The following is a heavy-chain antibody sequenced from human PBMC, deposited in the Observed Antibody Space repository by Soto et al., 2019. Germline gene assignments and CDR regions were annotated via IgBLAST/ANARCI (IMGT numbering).Heavy chain of an antibody. CDR3: ARGSRGYSYGPKFGCFDP. CDR2: INHSGST. J-gene: IGHJ5*02. CDR1: GGSFSGYY. V-gene: IGHV4-34*01. D-gene: IGHD5-18*01. Sequence: SETLSLTCAVYGGSFSGYYWSWFRQPPGKGLEWIGEINHSGSTNYNPSLKSRVTTSVDTSKNQFSLKLSSVTAADTAVYYCARGSRGYSYGPKFGCFDPWGQGTLVTV.